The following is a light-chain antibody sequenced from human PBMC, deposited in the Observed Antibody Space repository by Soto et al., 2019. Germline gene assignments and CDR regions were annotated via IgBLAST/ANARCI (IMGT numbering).Light chain of an antibody. V-gene: IGLV1-51*01. CDR2: DNN. CDR3: GTWDSSLSAVV. Sequence: QSVLTQPPSVSAAPGQKVTISCSGRSSNIGNNNVLLYQQFPGTAPNLLIYDNNQRPSGIPDRFSGSKSGPSATLGITGLQTGDEADYYCGTWDSSLSAVVFGGGTKLTVL. CDR1: SSNIGNNN. J-gene: IGLJ2*01.